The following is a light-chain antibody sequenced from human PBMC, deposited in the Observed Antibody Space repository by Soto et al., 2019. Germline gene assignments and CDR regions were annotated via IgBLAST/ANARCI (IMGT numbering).Light chain of an antibody. Sequence: QPVLTQPPSASGTPGQRVTISCSGSSSNIGSNTLNWYQQLPGTAPKLLIYVNNQRPSGVPARFSVSNTCTSAALAISWLQSEEEDDYYFAAWDESLNGVVFGGGTKLTVL. CDR3: AAWDESLNGVV. CDR1: SSNIGSNT. V-gene: IGLV1-44*01. CDR2: VNN. J-gene: IGLJ2*01.